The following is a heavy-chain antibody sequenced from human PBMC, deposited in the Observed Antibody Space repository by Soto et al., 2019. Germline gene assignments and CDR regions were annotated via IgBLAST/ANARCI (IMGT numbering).Heavy chain of an antibody. CDR1: GFTFTVYA. D-gene: IGHD3-3*01. J-gene: IGHJ4*02. Sequence: EVQMVASGGDLVQPGSSLRLSCLASGFTFTVYAFHWVRQAPGKGLEFVAAISSDGTKTYYAESVKGRFTISRDTSKNTLFLQMNCLRAEDTAVYYCVNILMQHDFEGGWGQGTLVTVSS. CDR3: VNILMQHDFEGG. CDR2: ISSDGTKT. V-gene: IGHV3-64D*08.